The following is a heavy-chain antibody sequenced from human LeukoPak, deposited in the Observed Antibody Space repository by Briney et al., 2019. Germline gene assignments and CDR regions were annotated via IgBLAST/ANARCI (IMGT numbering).Heavy chain of an antibody. J-gene: IGHJ5*02. Sequence: PSETLSLTCAVYGGSFSGYYWSWIRQPPGKELEWIGEINHSGSTNYNSSLKSRVTISVDTSKNQFSLKLSSVTAADTAVYYCARGRLRFLEWLFIEGWFDPWGQGTLVTVSS. V-gene: IGHV4-34*01. CDR3: ARGRLRFLEWLFIEGWFDP. CDR1: GGSFSGYY. D-gene: IGHD3-3*01. CDR2: INHSGST.